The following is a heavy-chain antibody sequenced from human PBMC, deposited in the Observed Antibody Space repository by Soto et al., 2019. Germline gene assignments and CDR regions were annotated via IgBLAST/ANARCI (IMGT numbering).Heavy chain of an antibody. CDR3: TRVCPPIFGVVTPIRMDG. V-gene: IGHV1-46*01. CDR2: INPSGGST. D-gene: IGHD3-3*02. Sequence: GASVKVACKASGYSISAYYIHWVRQAPGQGLEWMGIINPSGGSTSYAQKFQGRVTMTRDTSTSTVYMELSGLRSEDTAVYYGTRVCPPIFGVVTPIRMDGCGQGPTFPVAS. CDR1: GYSISAYY. J-gene: IGHJ6*02.